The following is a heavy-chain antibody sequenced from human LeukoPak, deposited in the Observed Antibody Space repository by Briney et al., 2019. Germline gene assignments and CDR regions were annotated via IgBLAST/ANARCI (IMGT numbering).Heavy chain of an antibody. V-gene: IGHV3-23*01. CDR3: AKDRQSWSQGYFDY. D-gene: IGHD2-8*01. Sequence: SGGSLRLSCAASGFTFSSYAMSWVRQAPGKGLEWVSAIRGSGGITFYADSVKGRFTISRDNSKNTLYLQMNSLRAEDTAVYYCAKDRQSWSQGYFDYWGQGTLVTVSS. J-gene: IGHJ4*02. CDR2: IRGSGGIT. CDR1: GFTFSSYA.